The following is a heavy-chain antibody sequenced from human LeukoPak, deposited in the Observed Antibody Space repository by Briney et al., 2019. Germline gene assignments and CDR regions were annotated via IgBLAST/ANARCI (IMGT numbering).Heavy chain of an antibody. D-gene: IGHD3-22*01. Sequence: PSETLSLTCTVSGGSISSYYWSWVRQPPGKGLEWIGYIHYSGSTNSNPSLKSRVAISIDTSKNQFSLRLSSVTAADTAVYYCARDTYYYDNSDYIDVFDSWGQGTMVTVSS. V-gene: IGHV4-59*01. J-gene: IGHJ3*02. CDR1: GGSISSYY. CDR2: IHYSGST. CDR3: ARDTYYYDNSDYIDVFDS.